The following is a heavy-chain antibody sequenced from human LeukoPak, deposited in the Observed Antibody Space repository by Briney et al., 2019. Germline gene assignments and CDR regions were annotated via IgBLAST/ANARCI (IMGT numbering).Heavy chain of an antibody. CDR2: MNPNSGNT. V-gene: IGHV1-8*03. CDR3: ARFEGYQLLGFDP. CDR1: GYTFTSYD. D-gene: IGHD2-2*01. J-gene: IGHJ5*02. Sequence: ASVKVSCKASGYTFTSYDINWVRQATGQGLEWMGWMNPNSGNTGYAQKFQGRVTITRNTSISTAYMELSSPRSEDTAVYYCARFEGYQLLGFDPWGQGTLVTVSS.